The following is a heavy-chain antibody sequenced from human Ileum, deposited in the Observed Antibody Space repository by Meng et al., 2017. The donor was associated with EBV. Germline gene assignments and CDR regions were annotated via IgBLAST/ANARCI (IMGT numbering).Heavy chain of an antibody. J-gene: IGHJ4*02. CDR2: ISYDGSTK. Sequence: VQLVEYGGGGVQPGRSLRLSCAASGFTFSGYGMHWVCQAPGKGLEWVAVISYDGSTKYYVDSVKGRFTISRDNSKSTLYLQMNSLRDEDTAVYYCAKEEVSRRFDYWGQGTLVTVSS. V-gene: IGHV3-30*18. D-gene: IGHD5/OR15-5a*01. CDR1: GFTFSGYG. CDR3: AKEEVSRRFDY.